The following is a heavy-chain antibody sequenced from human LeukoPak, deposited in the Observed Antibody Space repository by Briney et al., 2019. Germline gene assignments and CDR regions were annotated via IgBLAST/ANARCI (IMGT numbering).Heavy chain of an antibody. D-gene: IGHD3-10*01. V-gene: IGHV1-2*02. CDR3: ARDSGDVTFGELSRFDS. Sequence: VASVKVSCKASGYTFTGYYMHWVRQAPGQGLEWMGWINPNSGGTNYAQKFQDRVTMTRDTSINTVYVELNTLKSDDTAIYYCARDSGDVTFGELSRFDSWGQGTLVTASS. CDR1: GYTFTGYY. J-gene: IGHJ5*01. CDR2: INPNSGGT.